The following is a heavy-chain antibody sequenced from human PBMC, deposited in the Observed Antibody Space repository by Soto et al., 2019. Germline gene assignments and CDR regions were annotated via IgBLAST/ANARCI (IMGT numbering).Heavy chain of an antibody. D-gene: IGHD3-22*01. CDR3: ASGPTDYYDSSGYWFDP. Sequence: SVKVSCKASGGTFSSYAISWVRQAPGQGLEWMGGIIPIFGTANYAQKFQGRVTITPDKSTSTAYMELSSLRSEDTAVYYCASGPTDYYDSSGYWFDPWGQGTLVTVSS. J-gene: IGHJ5*02. CDR1: GGTFSSYA. CDR2: IIPIFGTA. V-gene: IGHV1-69*06.